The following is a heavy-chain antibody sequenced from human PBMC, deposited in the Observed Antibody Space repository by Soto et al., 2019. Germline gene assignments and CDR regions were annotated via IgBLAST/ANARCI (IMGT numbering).Heavy chain of an antibody. CDR2: IIPILGIA. Sequence: QVQLVQSGAEVKKPGSSVKVSCKASGGTFSSYTISWVRQAPGQGLEWMGRIIPILGIANYAQKFQGRVTTTSDIXTSTAYMELSSLRSEDTAVYYCARDGDYGDYVFDYWGQGTLVTVSS. CDR1: GGTFSSYT. CDR3: ARDGDYGDYVFDY. V-gene: IGHV1-69*08. D-gene: IGHD4-17*01. J-gene: IGHJ4*02.